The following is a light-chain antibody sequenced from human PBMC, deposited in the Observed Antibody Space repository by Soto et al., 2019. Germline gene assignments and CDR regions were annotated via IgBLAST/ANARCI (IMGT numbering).Light chain of an antibody. CDR3: QQYGSSPQT. CDR1: QSVSSSY. V-gene: IGKV3-20*01. CDR2: GAS. Sequence: EIVLTQSPGTLSLSPGERATLSCRASQSVSSSYLAWYKQKPGQAPRLLIYGASSSATGIPDRFSGSGSGTDFNLSISGLEPEAGVVSYCQQYGSSPQTFGHGTKVEIK. J-gene: IGKJ1*01.